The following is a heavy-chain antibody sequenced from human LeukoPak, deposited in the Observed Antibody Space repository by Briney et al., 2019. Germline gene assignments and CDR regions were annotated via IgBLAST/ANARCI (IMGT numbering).Heavy chain of an antibody. J-gene: IGHJ5*02. V-gene: IGHV3-30*03. CDR2: ISYDGSNK. CDR1: GFTFSSYG. CDR3: ARGGDSSGYFA. Sequence: PGGSLRLSCAASGFTFSSYGMHWVRQAPGKGLEWVAVISYDGSNKYYADSVKGRFTISRDNSKNTLYLQMNSLRAEDTAVHYCARGGDSSGYFAWGQGTLVTVSS. D-gene: IGHD3-22*01.